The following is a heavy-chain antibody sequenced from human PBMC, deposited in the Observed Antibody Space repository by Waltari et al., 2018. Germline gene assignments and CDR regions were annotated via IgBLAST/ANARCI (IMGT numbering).Heavy chain of an antibody. J-gene: IGHJ2*01. CDR1: VGAFTDHY. CDR2: INDSGST. Sequence: QVQLQQWGAGLLKPSETLSLTCAVYVGAFTDHYGTRDRQAPGTGLEWVGQINDSGSTTYNPSLNSRATISVDRFRKHFSLRLISVTAADTAVYYCARGNWGGWYFDLWGRGTLVTVSS. CDR3: ARGNWGGWYFDL. D-gene: IGHD7-27*01. V-gene: IGHV4-34*01.